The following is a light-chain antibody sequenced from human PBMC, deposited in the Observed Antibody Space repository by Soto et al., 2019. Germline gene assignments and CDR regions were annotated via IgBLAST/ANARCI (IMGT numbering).Light chain of an antibody. J-gene: IGKJ1*01. CDR3: HQRQSWPRT. V-gene: IGKV3-11*01. CDR2: QTS. Sequence: EIVLTQSPATLSSFPGDRVTLSCRASQYINTRLAWYQHRPGQAPRLLIYQTSLRAAGIPARFSASGSGTDFTLTISDVQPDDVALYYCHQRQSWPRTFGQGTKVDI. CDR1: QYINTR.